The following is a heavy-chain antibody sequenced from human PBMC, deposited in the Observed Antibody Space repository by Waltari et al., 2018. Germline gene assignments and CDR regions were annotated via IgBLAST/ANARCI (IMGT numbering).Heavy chain of an antibody. CDR3: ARAGGPRAYYYYMDV. J-gene: IGHJ6*03. V-gene: IGHV1-69*12. CDR1: GGTFSSYA. Sequence: QVQLVQSGAEVKKPGSSVKVSCKASGGTFSSYAIRWVRQAPGQGLEWMGGISPIFGTANYAQKCQCRVTITADGSTSTAYMELSSLRSEDTAVYYCARAGGPRAYYYYMDVWGKGTTVTISS. D-gene: IGHD3-16*01. CDR2: ISPIFGTA.